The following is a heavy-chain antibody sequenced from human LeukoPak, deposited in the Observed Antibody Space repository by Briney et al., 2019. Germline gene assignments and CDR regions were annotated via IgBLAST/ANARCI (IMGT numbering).Heavy chain of an antibody. D-gene: IGHD3-9*01. CDR1: GGSFSGYY. CDR3: ARWGYDILTGLTFDY. V-gene: IGHV4-34*01. J-gene: IGHJ4*02. Sequence: PSETLSLICAVYGGSFSGYYWSWIRQPPGKGLEWIGEINHSGSTNYNPSLKSRVTISVDTSKNQFSLKLSSVTAADTAVYYCARWGYDILTGLTFDYWGQGTLVTVSS. CDR2: INHSGST.